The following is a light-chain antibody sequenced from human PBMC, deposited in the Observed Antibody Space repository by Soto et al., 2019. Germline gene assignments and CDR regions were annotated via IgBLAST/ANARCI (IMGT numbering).Light chain of an antibody. Sequence: IQMTQSPSSLPASLGDRVTITCRASQSISNYLHWYQQKPGQAPKLLIYTASSLQSGVPSRFRGSGSGTDFTLTISSLQPEDFETYYCLQDYNYPWTFGQGTKVDIK. CDR2: TAS. V-gene: IGKV1-6*01. CDR1: QSISNY. CDR3: LQDYNYPWT. J-gene: IGKJ1*01.